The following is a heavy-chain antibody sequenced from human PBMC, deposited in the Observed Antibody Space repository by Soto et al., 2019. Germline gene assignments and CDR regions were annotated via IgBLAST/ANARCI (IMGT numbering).Heavy chain of an antibody. Sequence: QLQLQESGPGLVKPSETLSVTCTVSGDSITNNNYHWGCTRQPPGKGLEWIGTVYSNGNTYYNPSLMSRSVKYVETSRIQFSRHLISVTAAVTAVYFGSSLTNGRPGDSWGQGTLVTVSS. CDR3: SSLTNGRPGDS. J-gene: IGHJ4*02. V-gene: IGHV4-39*01. CDR1: GDSITNNNYH. CDR2: VYSNGNT. D-gene: IGHD2-8*01.